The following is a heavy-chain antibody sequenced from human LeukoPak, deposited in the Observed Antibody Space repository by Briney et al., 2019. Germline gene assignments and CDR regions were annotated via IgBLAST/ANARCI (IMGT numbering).Heavy chain of an antibody. J-gene: IGHJ4*02. CDR2: ISGSGGST. V-gene: IGHV3-23*01. D-gene: IGHD6-19*01. CDR1: GFTFSSYA. Sequence: GGSLRLSCAASGFTFSSYAMSWVRQAPGKGLEWVSGISGSGGSTYYADAVKGRFTISRDNSKNTLYLQMNSLRAEDTAVYYCAKIDSIAVAGEGDYWGQGTLVTVSS. CDR3: AKIDSIAVAGEGDY.